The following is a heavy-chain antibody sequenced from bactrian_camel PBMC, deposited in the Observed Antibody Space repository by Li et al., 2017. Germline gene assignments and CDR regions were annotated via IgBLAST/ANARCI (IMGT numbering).Heavy chain of an antibody. J-gene: IGHJ4*01. V-gene: IGHV3S2*01. CDR2: VRSDRSKI. CDR3: KTWGDSWCAGTS. D-gene: IGHD5*01. Sequence: VQLVESGGGLVQPGGSLVLSCVASGFAIEGYGISWVRQAPGKGLEWVSSVRSDRSKIYYSDSVKGRFTISADNAKNTVYLQMNRLKPEDTAMYFCKTWGDSWCAGTSWGQGTQVTVS. CDR1: GFAIEGYG.